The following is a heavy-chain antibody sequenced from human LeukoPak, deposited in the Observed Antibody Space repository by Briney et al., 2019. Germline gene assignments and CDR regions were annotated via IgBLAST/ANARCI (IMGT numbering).Heavy chain of an antibody. CDR1: GFTFSSYS. D-gene: IGHD4-17*01. Sequence: TGGSLRLSCAASGFTFSSYSMNWVRQAPGKGLEWVANIKQDGSEKYYVDSMKGRFTISRDNAKNSLYLQMNSLRAEDTAVYYCARVDDDGDYNFDYWGQGTLVTVSS. CDR3: ARVDDDGDYNFDY. CDR2: IKQDGSEK. V-gene: IGHV3-7*01. J-gene: IGHJ4*02.